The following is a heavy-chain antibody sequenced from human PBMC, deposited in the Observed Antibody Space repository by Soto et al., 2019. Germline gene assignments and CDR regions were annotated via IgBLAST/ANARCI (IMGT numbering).Heavy chain of an antibody. CDR1: GFTFSSYG. D-gene: IGHD3-3*01. J-gene: IGHJ5*02. CDR2: IWYDGSNK. CDR3: ARGNYDFWSGSDRSWFDP. V-gene: IGHV3-33*01. Sequence: GGSLRLSCAASGFTFSSYGMHWVRQAPGKGLEWVAVIWYDGSNKYYADSVRGRFTISRDNSKNTLYLQMNSLRAEDTAVYYCARGNYDFWSGSDRSWFDPWGQGTLVTVSS.